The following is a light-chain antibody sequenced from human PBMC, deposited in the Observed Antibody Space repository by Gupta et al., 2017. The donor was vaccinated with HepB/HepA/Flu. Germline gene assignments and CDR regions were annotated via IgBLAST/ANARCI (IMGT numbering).Light chain of an antibody. CDR3: SSYTSISNNIV. J-gene: IGLJ2*01. CDR2: DVS. V-gene: IGLV2-14*01. Sequence: QSALTQAASVSGSPGQSHTISCTGTSSAIGRYSYVPCYQQQTVKAPKVMIYDVSQRLSVGPNRFSGSKSGTTASLTISGLHAEDEADYSCSSYTSISNNIVFGGGTKLTVL. CDR1: SSAIGRYSY.